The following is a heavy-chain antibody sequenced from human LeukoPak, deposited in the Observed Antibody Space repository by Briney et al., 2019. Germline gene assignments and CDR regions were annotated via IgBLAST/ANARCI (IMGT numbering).Heavy chain of an antibody. D-gene: IGHD2-2*02. CDR2: ISGSGGST. CDR1: GFTFSSYA. CDR3: ANHLGYCSSTSCYIDGNGDY. J-gene: IGHJ4*02. V-gene: IGHV3-23*01. Sequence: GGSLRLSCAASGFTFSSYAVSWVRQAPGKGLEWVSAISGSGGSTYYADSVKGRFTISRDNSKNTLYLQMNSLRAEDTAVYYCANHLGYCSSTSCYIDGNGDYWGQGTLVTVSS.